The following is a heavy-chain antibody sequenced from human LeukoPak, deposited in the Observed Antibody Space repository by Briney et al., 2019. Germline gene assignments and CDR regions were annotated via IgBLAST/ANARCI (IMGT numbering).Heavy chain of an antibody. CDR1: GGSISRGTYY. D-gene: IGHD3-10*01. J-gene: IGHJ3*02. CDR2: IYNSGRI. Sequence: SETLSLTCTVSGGSISRGTYYWSWIRQCPGRGLEWIGNIYNSGRIYYNPSLESRTTMSVDTSKNQFSLKLSSVTAADTGVYFGARDSPMASAAFDIWGQGTMVTVSS. V-gene: IGHV4-31*03. CDR3: ARDSPMASAAFDI.